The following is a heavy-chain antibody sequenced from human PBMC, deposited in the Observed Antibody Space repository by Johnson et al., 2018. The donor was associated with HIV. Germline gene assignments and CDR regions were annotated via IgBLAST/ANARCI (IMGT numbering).Heavy chain of an antibody. Sequence: EVQLVESGGGLVQPGRSLRLSCAASGFTFDDYAMHWVRQAPGKGLEWVSGTSWNSGSTGYADSVKGRVTISRDNAQNSLFLQMNSLRPEDTALYYCARDRGWGDAFDIWGQGTMVTVSS. CDR1: GFTFDDYA. D-gene: IGHD6-19*01. CDR2: TSWNSGST. V-gene: IGHV3-9*01. CDR3: ARDRGWGDAFDI. J-gene: IGHJ3*02.